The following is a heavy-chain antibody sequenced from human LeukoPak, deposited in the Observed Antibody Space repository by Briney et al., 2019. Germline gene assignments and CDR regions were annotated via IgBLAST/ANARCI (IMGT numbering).Heavy chain of an antibody. CDR1: GYSISSGYY. CDR3: ARLYCSSTSCYRNDAFDI. V-gene: IGHV4-38-2*01. J-gene: IGHJ3*02. D-gene: IGHD2-2*01. CDR2: IYRSGST. Sequence: PSETLSLTCAVSGYSISSGYYWGWIRQPPGKGLEWIGSIYRSGSTYYNPSLKSRVTISVDTSKNQFSLKLSSVTATDTAVYYCARLYCSSTSCYRNDAFDIWGQGTMVTVSS.